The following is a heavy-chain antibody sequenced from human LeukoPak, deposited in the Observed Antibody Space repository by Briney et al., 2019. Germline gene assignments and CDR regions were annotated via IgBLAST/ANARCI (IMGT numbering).Heavy chain of an antibody. D-gene: IGHD3-16*02. Sequence: SETLSLTCTVSGGSISSYYWSWIRQPPGKGLGWIGYIYYSGSTNYNPSLKSRVTISVDTSKNQFSLKLSSVTAADTAVYYCARQTPSYDYVWGSYRYEFDYWGQGTLVTVSS. J-gene: IGHJ4*02. CDR3: ARQTPSYDYVWGSYRYEFDY. CDR2: IYYSGST. CDR1: GGSISSYY. V-gene: IGHV4-59*08.